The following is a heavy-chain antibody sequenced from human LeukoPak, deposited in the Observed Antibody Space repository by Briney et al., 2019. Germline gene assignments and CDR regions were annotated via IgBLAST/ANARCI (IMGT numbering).Heavy chain of an antibody. V-gene: IGHV4-39*01. Sequence: SETLSLTCTVSGGSISSSSYYWGWIRQPPGKGLEWIGGIYYSGSTYYNPSLKSRVTISVDTSKNQFSLKLSSVTAADTAVYYCARLISSLQYYYDSSGSDAFDIWGQGTMVTVSS. CDR3: ARLISSLQYYYDSSGSDAFDI. CDR1: GGSISSSSYY. J-gene: IGHJ3*02. CDR2: IYYSGST. D-gene: IGHD3-22*01.